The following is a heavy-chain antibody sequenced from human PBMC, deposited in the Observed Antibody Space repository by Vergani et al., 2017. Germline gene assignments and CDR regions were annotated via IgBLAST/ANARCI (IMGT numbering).Heavy chain of an antibody. D-gene: IGHD5-18*01. Sequence: EVQLVESGGGLVQPGGSLRLSCQTSGFNFGEYGVSWVRQAPGKGLEWIGFIRSKTYGATTEYAASVRGRFTISRDDSKRLAYLQLSGLKTEDTAVYFCSRGRGYSFGYSDYWGQGTLVTVSS. J-gene: IGHJ4*02. CDR2: IRSKTYGATT. CDR3: SRGRGYSFGYSDY. V-gene: IGHV3-49*04. CDR1: GFNFGEYG.